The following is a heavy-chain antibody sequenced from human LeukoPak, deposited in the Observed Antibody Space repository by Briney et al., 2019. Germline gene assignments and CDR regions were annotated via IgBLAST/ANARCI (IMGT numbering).Heavy chain of an antibody. CDR3: AKGDRNYDFWSGYPDY. V-gene: IGHV3-23*01. CDR1: GFTFSSYA. J-gene: IGHJ4*02. D-gene: IGHD3-3*01. Sequence: GGSLRLSCAASGFTFSSYAMSWVRQAPGKGLEWVSAISGSGGSTYYADSVKGRFTISRDNSKNTLYLQMNSLRAEDTAVYYCAKGDRNYDFWSGYPDYWGQGTLVTVSS. CDR2: ISGSGGST.